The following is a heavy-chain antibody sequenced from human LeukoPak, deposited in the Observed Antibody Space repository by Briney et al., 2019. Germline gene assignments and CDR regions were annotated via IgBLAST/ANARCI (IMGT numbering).Heavy chain of an antibody. V-gene: IGHV1-2*02. D-gene: IGHD3-16*01. J-gene: IGHJ5*02. CDR1: GYTFTRYY. CDR3: ARDNKPTYVWGSSRPTRTNWFDP. CDR2: INPNSGGT. Sequence: GASVKVSCKASGYTFTRYYMHWVRQAPGQGLEWMGWINPNSGGTNYAQKFQGRVTMTRDTSISTAYMELSRLRSDDTAVYYCARDNKPTYVWGSSRPTRTNWFDPWGQGTLVTVSS.